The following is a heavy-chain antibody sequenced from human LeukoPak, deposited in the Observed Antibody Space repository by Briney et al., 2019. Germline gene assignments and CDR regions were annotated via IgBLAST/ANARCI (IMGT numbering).Heavy chain of an antibody. CDR1: GRSLSSYY. D-gene: IGHD3-10*01. Sequence: SETLSLTCPVSGRSLSSYYWSWIRQPPGNGLEWIGYIHYSGSTNYAQSLKGRVTISVDTSKNKFYLKLRSVTAADTAVYYCARGGYYGSGSDFRFDLWGQGTMVTVSS. CDR2: IHYSGST. J-gene: IGHJ5*02. CDR3: ARGGYYGSGSDFRFDL. V-gene: IGHV4-59*01.